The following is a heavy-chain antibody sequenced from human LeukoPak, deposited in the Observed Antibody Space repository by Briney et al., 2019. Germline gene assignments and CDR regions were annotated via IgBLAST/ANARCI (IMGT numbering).Heavy chain of an antibody. J-gene: IGHJ4*02. CDR3: AKGGARLHSYYFDY. V-gene: IGHV3-30*02. CDR2: VRYDGSQK. D-gene: IGHD1-26*01. CDR1: GFTFSSYD. Sequence: GRSLRLSCAASGFTFSSYDMYLVRQAPGKGLDLVAFVRYDGSQKYYADSVKGRFTLSRDNSKNTLYLQMNSLRDEDTAVFYCAKGGARLHSYYFDYWGQGTLVTVSS.